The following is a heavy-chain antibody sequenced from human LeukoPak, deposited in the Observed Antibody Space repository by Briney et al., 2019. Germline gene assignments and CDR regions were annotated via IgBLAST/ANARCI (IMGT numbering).Heavy chain of an antibody. CDR1: GFTFSSYS. CDR3: AREYSSGWYHWDY. V-gene: IGHV3-21*01. Sequence: VGSLRLSCAASGFTFSSYSMNWVRQAPGKGLEWVSSISSSSSYIYYADSVKGRFTISRDNAKNSLYLQMNSLRAEDTAVYYCAREYSSGWYHWDYWGQGTLVTVSS. D-gene: IGHD6-19*01. CDR2: ISSSSSYI. J-gene: IGHJ4*02.